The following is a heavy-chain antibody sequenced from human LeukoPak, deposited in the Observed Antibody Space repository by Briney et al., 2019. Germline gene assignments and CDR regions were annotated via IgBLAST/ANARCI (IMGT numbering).Heavy chain of an antibody. D-gene: IGHD3-10*01. J-gene: IGHJ6*02. CDR1: GGSFSGYY. V-gene: IGHV4-34*01. CDR3: ARELTMARGLYNYYLMDV. CDR2: INHSGDT. Sequence: PSETLSLTCAVYGGSFSGYYWNWIRQPPGKGLEWVGEINHSGDTNYNPSLMSRVTISVDTSKNQFSLKLSSVTAADTAVYYCARELTMARGLYNYYLMDVWGQGTTVTVSS.